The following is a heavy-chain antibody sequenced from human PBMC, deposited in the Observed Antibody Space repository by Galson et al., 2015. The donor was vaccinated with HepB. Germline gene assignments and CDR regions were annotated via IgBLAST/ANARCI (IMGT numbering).Heavy chain of an antibody. CDR2: INSDGSTT. CDR1: GFTFSTYW. J-gene: IGHJ5*02. CDR3: ARPGYCSSPSCYANWFDP. V-gene: IGHV3-74*01. Sequence: SLRLSCAASGFTFSTYWMHWVRQAPGKGLVWVSRINSDGSTTDYADSVKGRFTISRDNAKNTLYLQMYSLRAEDTAVYYCARPGYCSSPSCYANWFDPWGLGTLVTVSS. D-gene: IGHD2-2*01.